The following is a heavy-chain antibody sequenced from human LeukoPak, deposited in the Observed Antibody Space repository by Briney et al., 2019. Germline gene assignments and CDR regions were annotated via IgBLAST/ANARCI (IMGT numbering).Heavy chain of an antibody. CDR1: GFTFSSYW. D-gene: IGHD2-15*01. CDR3: ARGYCSGGSCFFDY. V-gene: IGHV3-7*01. CDR2: IKQDGSEK. J-gene: IGHJ4*02. Sequence: GGSLRLSCAASGFTFSSYWMSWVRQAPGKGLEWVANIKQDGSEKHYVDSVKGRLTISRDNAKNSLYLQMNSLRAEDTAVYYCARGYCSGGSCFFDYWGQGTLVTVSS.